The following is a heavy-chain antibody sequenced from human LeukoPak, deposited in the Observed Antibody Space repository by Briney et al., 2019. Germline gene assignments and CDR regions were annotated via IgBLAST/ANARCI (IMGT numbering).Heavy chain of an antibody. CDR1: GGSISSYY. J-gene: IGHJ4*02. D-gene: IGHD6-13*01. CDR2: INHSGST. Sequence: SETLSLTCTVSGGSISSYYWSWTRQPPGKGLEWIGEINHSGSTNYNPSLKSRVTISVDTSKNQFSLKLSSVTAADTAVYYCARHDGSSSWYFDYWGQGTLVTVSS. V-gene: IGHV4-34*01. CDR3: ARHDGSSSWYFDY.